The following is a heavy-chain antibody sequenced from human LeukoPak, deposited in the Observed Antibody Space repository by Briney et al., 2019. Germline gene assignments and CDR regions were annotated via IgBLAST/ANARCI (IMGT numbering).Heavy chain of an antibody. Sequence: GGSLRLSCAASGFTFSSYWMHWVRQAPGKGLVWVSRINSDGSSTSYADSVKGRFTISRDNAKNTLYLQMNSLRAEDTAVYYCARDWYDSSGYYYYYYMDVWGKGTTVTISS. CDR3: ARDWYDSSGYYYYYYMDV. D-gene: IGHD3-22*01. V-gene: IGHV3-74*01. CDR2: INSDGSST. J-gene: IGHJ6*03. CDR1: GFTFSSYW.